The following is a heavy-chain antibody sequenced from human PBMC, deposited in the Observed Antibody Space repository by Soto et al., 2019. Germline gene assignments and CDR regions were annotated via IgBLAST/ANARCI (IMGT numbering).Heavy chain of an antibody. V-gene: IGHV3-30-3*01. CDR3: ARDRYSYGYRYGMDV. D-gene: IGHD5-18*01. CDR2: ISYDGSNK. Sequence: GGSLRLSCAASGFTFSSYAMHWVRQAPGKGLERVAVISYDGSNKYYADSVKGRFTISRDNSKNTLYLQMNSLRAEDTAVYYCARDRYSYGYRYGMDVWGQGTTVTVSS. CDR1: GFTFSSYA. J-gene: IGHJ6*02.